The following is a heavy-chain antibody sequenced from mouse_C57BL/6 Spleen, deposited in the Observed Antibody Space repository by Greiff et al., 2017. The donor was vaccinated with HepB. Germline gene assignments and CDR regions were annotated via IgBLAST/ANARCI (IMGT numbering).Heavy chain of an antibody. CDR3: ASRGWGYFDY. J-gene: IGHJ2*01. Sequence: QVQLKESGAELVKPGASVKISCKASGYAFSSYWMNWVKQRPGKGLEWIGQIYPGDGDTNYNGKFKGKATLTADKSSSTAYMQLSSLTSEDSAVYFCASRGWGYFDYWGQGTTLTVSS. CDR2: IYPGDGDT. V-gene: IGHV1-80*01. D-gene: IGHD1-1*02. CDR1: GYAFSSYW.